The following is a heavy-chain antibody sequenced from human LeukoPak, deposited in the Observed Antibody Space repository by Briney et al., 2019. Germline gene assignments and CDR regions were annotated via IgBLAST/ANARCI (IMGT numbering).Heavy chain of an antibody. CDR1: GFTFSSYG. Sequence: PGGSLRLSCAASGFTFSSYGIHWVRQAPGKGLEWVTVIWYDGSRKYYADSVKGRFTISRDNSKNTLYLQMNSLRAEDTAVYYCARGFGGYYSFFDYWGQGTLVTVSS. CDR3: ARGFGGYYSFFDY. V-gene: IGHV3-33*08. J-gene: IGHJ4*02. D-gene: IGHD3-3*01. CDR2: IWYDGSRK.